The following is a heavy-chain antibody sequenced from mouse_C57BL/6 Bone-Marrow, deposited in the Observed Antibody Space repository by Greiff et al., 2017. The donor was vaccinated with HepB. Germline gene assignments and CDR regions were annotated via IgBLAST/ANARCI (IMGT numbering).Heavy chain of an antibody. CDR3: ARDYGSLDY. V-gene: IGHV1-69*01. CDR1: GYTFTSYW. Sequence: QVQLQQPGAELVMPGASVKLSCKASGYTFTSYWMHWVKQRPGQGLEWIGEIDPSDSYTNNNQKFKGKSTLTVDKSSSTAYMQLSSLTSEDSAVYYCARDYGSLDYWGQGTTLTVSS. D-gene: IGHD1-1*01. CDR2: IDPSDSYT. J-gene: IGHJ2*01.